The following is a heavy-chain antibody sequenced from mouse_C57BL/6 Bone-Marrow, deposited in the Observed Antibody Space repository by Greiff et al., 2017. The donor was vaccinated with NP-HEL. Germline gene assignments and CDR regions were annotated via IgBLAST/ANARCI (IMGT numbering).Heavy chain of an antibody. CDR1: GYTFTSYW. V-gene: IGHV1-64*01. CDR3: ERDGYGYDVHYFDV. D-gene: IGHD2-2*01. Sequence: QVQLQQPGAELVQPGASVQLSCKASGYTFTSYWMHWVKQRPGQGLEWIGMIHPNSGSTNYNEKFKSKATLTVDKSSSTAYMQLSSLTSEDSAVYYCERDGYGYDVHYFDVRRTCTTLPFSS. CDR2: IHPNSGST. J-gene: IGHJ1*03.